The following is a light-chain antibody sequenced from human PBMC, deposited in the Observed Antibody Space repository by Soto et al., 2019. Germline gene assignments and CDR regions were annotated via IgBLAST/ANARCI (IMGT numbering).Light chain of an antibody. V-gene: IGKV1-5*03. CDR1: QSISTW. CDR2: KAS. J-gene: IGKJ1*01. Sequence: DIQMTQSPSTLSASVGDRVTITCRASQSISTWLAWYQQKAGKAPKLLIYKASILESGVPSRFSGSGSGTEFTLTISGLQPDDFATDYCEQYSTYWTFGQGTNVEIK. CDR3: EQYSTYWT.